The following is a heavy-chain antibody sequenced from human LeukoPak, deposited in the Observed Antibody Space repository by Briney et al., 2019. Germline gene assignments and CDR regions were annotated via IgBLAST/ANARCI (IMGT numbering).Heavy chain of an antibody. CDR2: IYYSGST. D-gene: IGHD2-2*02. CDR3: ARGPRYCSSTSCYRPYYFDY. J-gene: IGHJ4*02. Sequence: SETLSLTCTVSGGSINSGSYYWGWIRQPPGKGLEWIGYIYYSGSTYYNPSLKSRVTISVDTSKNQFSLKLSSVTAADTAVYYCARGPRYCSSTSCYRPYYFDYWGQGTLVTVSS. V-gene: IGHV4-30-4*08. CDR1: GGSINSGSYY.